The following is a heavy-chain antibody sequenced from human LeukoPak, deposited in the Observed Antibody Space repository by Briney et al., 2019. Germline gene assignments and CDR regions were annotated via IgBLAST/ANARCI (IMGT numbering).Heavy chain of an antibody. V-gene: IGHV3-30*04. CDR2: ISYDGSNK. J-gene: IGHJ6*03. D-gene: IGHD6-19*01. CDR1: GFTFSSYA. Sequence: AGGSLRLSCAASGFTFSSYAMHWVRQAPGKGLEWVAVISYDGSNKYYADSVKGRFTISRDNSKNTLYMQMNGLRPEDTAVYYCAKAGPDSSGSYDHNYYYYMDVWGKGTTVTISS. CDR3: AKAGPDSSGSYDHNYYYYMDV.